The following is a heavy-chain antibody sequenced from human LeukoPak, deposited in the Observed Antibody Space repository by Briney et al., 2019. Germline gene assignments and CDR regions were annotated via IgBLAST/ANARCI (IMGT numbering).Heavy chain of an antibody. CDR1: GFTFSSRW. CDR2: INSDGSST. D-gene: IGHD3-10*01. J-gene: IGHJ5*02. V-gene: IGHV3-74*01. CDR3: AGSSGPNWFDP. Sequence: GGSLRLSCVASGFTFSSRWMHWVRQPPGKGLVWVSRINSDGSSTSYADSVKGRFTVSRDNAKNTMYLQMNSLRVEDTAVYSCAGSSGPNWFDPWGQGTLVTVSS.